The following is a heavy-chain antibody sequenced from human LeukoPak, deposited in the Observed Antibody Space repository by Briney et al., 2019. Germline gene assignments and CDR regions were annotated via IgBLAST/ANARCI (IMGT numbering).Heavy chain of an antibody. D-gene: IGHD1-1*01. CDR3: ARLSGRLTTLADY. J-gene: IGHJ4*02. V-gene: IGHV5-10-1*01. CDR1: GYSFTTYW. CDR2: IDPSDSYI. Sequence: RAGGSLRLSCKASGYSFTTYWISWVRQMPGKGLEWLGRIDPSDSYINYSPSFQGHVTVSVDRSISTAYLQWSSLKASDTAMYYCARLSGRLTTLADYWGQGTLVTVSS.